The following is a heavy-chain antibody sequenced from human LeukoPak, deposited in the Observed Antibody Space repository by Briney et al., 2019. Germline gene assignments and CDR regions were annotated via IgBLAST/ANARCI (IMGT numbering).Heavy chain of an antibody. Sequence: SETLSLTCTVSGGSISSYYWSWIRQPPGKGLEWIGYIHYSGTTNYNPSLKSRVTISVDTSKNQFPLKLSSVTAADTAVYYCARSGSGHYYYYMDVWGKGTTVTVSS. CDR1: GGSISSYY. D-gene: IGHD3-10*01. J-gene: IGHJ6*03. CDR2: IHYSGTT. CDR3: ARSGSGHYYYYMDV. V-gene: IGHV4-59*01.